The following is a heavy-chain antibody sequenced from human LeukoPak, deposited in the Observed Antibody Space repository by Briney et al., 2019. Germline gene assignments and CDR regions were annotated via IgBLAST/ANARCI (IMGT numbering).Heavy chain of an antibody. V-gene: IGHV4-34*01. CDR3: ARDNRDGYNIAFDY. CDR1: GGSFSGYY. J-gene: IGHJ4*02. D-gene: IGHD5-24*01. CDR2: INHSGST. Sequence: SETLSLTCAVYGGSFSGYYWSWIRQPPGKGLEWIGEINHSGSTNYNPSLKSRVTISVDTSKNQFSLKLSSVTAADTAVYYCARDNRDGYNIAFDYWGQGTLVTVSS.